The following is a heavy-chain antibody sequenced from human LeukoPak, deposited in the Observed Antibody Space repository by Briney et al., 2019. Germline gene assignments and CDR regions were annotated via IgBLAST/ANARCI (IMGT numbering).Heavy chain of an antibody. D-gene: IGHD3-3*01. Sequence: GGSLRLSCAASGFTFSSDGMHWVRQAPGKGLEWVAFIRYDGSNKYYADSVKGRFTISRDNSKNTLYLQMNSLRAEDTAVYYCAKGGDFWSEWNYFDYWGQGTLVTVSS. CDR2: IRYDGSNK. V-gene: IGHV3-30*02. CDR3: AKGGDFWSEWNYFDY. CDR1: GFTFSSDG. J-gene: IGHJ4*02.